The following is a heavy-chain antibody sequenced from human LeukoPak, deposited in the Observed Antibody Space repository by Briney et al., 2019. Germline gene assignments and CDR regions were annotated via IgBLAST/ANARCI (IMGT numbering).Heavy chain of an antibody. CDR2: ISGSGGST. D-gene: IGHD1-7*01. J-gene: IGHJ4*02. CDR3: ARGQVYNWNYEGYFDY. V-gene: IGHV3-23*01. Sequence: GGSLRLSCAASGFTFSSYAMSWVRQAPGKGLEWVSAISGSGGSTYYADSVKGRFTISRDNSKNTLYLQMNSLRAEDTAVYYCARGQVYNWNYEGYFDYWGQGTLVTVSS. CDR1: GFTFSSYA.